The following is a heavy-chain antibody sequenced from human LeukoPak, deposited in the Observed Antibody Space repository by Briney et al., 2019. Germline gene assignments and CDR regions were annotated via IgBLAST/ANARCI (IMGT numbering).Heavy chain of an antibody. J-gene: IGHJ4*02. CDR2: ITGTSYI. V-gene: IGHV3-21*01. D-gene: IGHD3-22*01. CDR3: ARDTNYYDTSGYYSGSDFDY. CDR1: GFTFSTYT. Sequence: GGSLRLSCAASGFTFSTYTMNWVRQAPGKGLEWVSSITGTSYIYYSDSVKGRFTISRDDAKKSLFLQMSSLRAEDTAVYYCARDTNYYDTSGYYSGSDFDYWGQGTLVTVSS.